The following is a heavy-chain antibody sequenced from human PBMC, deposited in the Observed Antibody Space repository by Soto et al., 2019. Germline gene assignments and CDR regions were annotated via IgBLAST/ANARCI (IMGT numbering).Heavy chain of an antibody. Sequence: VQLVQSGIEVKNPGASVKVSCKASGYAFTSFGISWVRQAPGQGLEWMGWTVANNGYTKYAQNLQGRVTLITDTSTSTAYMELRSLMYDDTAVYYCARCSGGTCYASYAFDIWGQGTMVTVSS. CDR1: GYAFTSFG. CDR2: TVANNGYT. CDR3: ARCSGGTCYASYAFDI. V-gene: IGHV1-18*01. J-gene: IGHJ3*02. D-gene: IGHD2-15*01.